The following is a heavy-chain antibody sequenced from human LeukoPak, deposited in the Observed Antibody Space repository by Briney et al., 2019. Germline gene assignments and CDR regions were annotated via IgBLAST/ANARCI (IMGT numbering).Heavy chain of an antibody. V-gene: IGHV4-59*08. CDR1: GGSISSYY. D-gene: IGHD6-19*01. Sequence: SETLSLTCTVSGGSISSYYWSWIRRPPGKGLEWIGYIYYTGSTNYNPSLKSRATISVDASNNQFSLKLSSVTAADTAVYYCARHPSAVAGKTFDCWGQGTLVTVFS. CDR3: ARHPSAVAGKTFDC. J-gene: IGHJ4*02. CDR2: IYYTGST.